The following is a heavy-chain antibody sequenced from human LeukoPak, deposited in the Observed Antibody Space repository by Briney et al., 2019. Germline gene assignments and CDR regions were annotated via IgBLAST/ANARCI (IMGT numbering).Heavy chain of an antibody. CDR2: ISGSGDNT. CDR1: GFTFSNYA. CDR3: ARDSEGFDP. Sequence: GGSLRLSCAASGFTFSNYAMSWVRQAPGKGLEWVSTISGSGDNTYYADSVKGRFTISRDNSKNTLYLQMNSLRAEDTAVYYCARDSEGFDPWGQGTLVTVSS. V-gene: IGHV3-23*01. J-gene: IGHJ5*02.